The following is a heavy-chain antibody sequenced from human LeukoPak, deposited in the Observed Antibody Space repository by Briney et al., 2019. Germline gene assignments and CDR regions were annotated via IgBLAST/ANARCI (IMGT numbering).Heavy chain of an antibody. CDR3: ARANGSGTFYQADY. Sequence: KSSETLSLTCSVSGGSISSYYWSWIRQPPGKGLEWIGYIYYSGSTSYNPSLKSRVTISVDTSKNQFSLKLTSVTAADTAVYYCARANGSGTFYQADYWGQGTLVIVSS. V-gene: IGHV4-59*01. J-gene: IGHJ4*02. CDR2: IYYSGST. D-gene: IGHD3-10*01. CDR1: GGSISSYY.